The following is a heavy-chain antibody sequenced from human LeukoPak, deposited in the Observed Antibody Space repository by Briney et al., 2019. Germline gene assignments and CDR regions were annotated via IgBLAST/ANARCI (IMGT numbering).Heavy chain of an antibody. Sequence: SQTLSLTCTVSGGSVSSGDYYWSWIRQHPGKGLEWIGYIYYTGTTYYNPSLKSRLTISLDTSKNQFSLKLTSVTAADTAVYYCARDVGILTGYSMGAQSFYGMDVWGQGTTVTVSS. CDR2: IYYTGTT. D-gene: IGHD3-9*01. J-gene: IGHJ6*02. CDR3: ARDVGILTGYSMGAQSFYGMDV. CDR1: GGSVSSGDYY. V-gene: IGHV4-30-4*01.